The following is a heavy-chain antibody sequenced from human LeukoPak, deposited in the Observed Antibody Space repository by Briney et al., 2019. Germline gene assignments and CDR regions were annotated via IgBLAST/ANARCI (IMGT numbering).Heavy chain of an antibody. Sequence: GESLKISCKGSGYSFTNYWIGWVRQMPGKGLEWMGIIYPADSDTRYSPSLQGQVTISVDKSISTAYLQWSSLKASDTAMYYCARRGRGYSYGYYYYYMDVWGKGTTVTVSS. CDR1: GYSFTNYW. CDR3: ARRGRGYSYGYYYYYMDV. D-gene: IGHD5-18*01. J-gene: IGHJ6*03. V-gene: IGHV5-51*01. CDR2: IYPADSDT.